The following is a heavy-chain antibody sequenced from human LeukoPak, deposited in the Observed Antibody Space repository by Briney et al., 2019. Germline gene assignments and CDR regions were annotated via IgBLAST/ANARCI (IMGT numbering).Heavy chain of an antibody. V-gene: IGHV3-21*01. CDR3: ARGQRTYYFDY. J-gene: IGHJ4*02. CDR2: ISSSSSYI. Sequence: GGSLRLSCAASGFTFSSYSMNWVRQAPGKGLEWVSSISSSSSYIYYADSVKGRFTISRDNAKNSLYPQMNSLRAEDTAVYHCARGQRTYYFDYWGQGTLVTVSS. CDR1: GFTFSSYS. D-gene: IGHD3-16*01.